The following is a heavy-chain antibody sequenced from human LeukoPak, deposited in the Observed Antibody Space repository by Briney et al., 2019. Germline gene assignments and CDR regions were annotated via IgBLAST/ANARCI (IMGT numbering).Heavy chain of an antibody. CDR2: INHSGST. D-gene: IGHD5-18*01. CDR3: APRGDIEHSYGFGKWFDP. J-gene: IGHJ5*02. CDR1: GGSLSGYY. V-gene: IGHV4-34*01. Sequence: SETLSLTCAVSGGSLSGYYWSWIRQPPGKGLEWIGEINHSGSTNYNAPLKSRVTISVDTSKKQFSLKLSSVTAADTAVYYCAPRGDIEHSYGFGKWFDPWGQGTLVTVSS.